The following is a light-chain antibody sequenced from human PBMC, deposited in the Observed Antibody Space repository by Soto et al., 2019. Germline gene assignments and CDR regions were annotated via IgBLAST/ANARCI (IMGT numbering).Light chain of an antibody. V-gene: IGLV2-14*02. CDR1: SNDVGAYDS. CDR3: TSFSSSTSLYV. J-gene: IGLJ1*01. Sequence: QSALAQPASVSGSPGQSITISCTGTSNDVGAYDSVSWYQQHPHKAPQVIIYRGTQRPSGASNRFSASTSGNAASLTISGLQADDEADYYCTSFSSSTSLYVFGTGTKVTVL. CDR2: RGT.